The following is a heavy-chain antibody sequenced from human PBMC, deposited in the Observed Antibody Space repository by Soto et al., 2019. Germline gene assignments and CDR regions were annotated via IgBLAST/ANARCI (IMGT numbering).Heavy chain of an antibody. J-gene: IGHJ6*02. CDR2: LSSGSFYI. Sequence: GGALRLYCAVSGVPFDSYSMSWVRQAPGQGLEWLASLSSGSFYIFHADSIRGRFTISRDDAKNLLFLQMNSLTIEDTATYYCAREANTIYAPHGLDVWGQGTAVPVSS. V-gene: IGHV3-21*01. D-gene: IGHD3-3*01. CDR1: GVPFDSYS. CDR3: AREANTIYAPHGLDV.